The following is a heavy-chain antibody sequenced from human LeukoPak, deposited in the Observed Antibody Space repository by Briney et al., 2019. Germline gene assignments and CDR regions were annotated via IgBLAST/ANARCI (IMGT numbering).Heavy chain of an antibody. J-gene: IGHJ4*02. CDR3: AKLARITIFGVVNSDFDY. D-gene: IGHD3-3*01. CDR1: GFTFSSYA. V-gene: IGHV3-23*01. CDR2: ISGSGGST. Sequence: PGGSLRLSCAASGFTFSSYAMSWVRQAPGKGLEWVSAISGSGGSTYYADSVKGRFTISRDNSKNTLYLQMNSLRAEDTAVYYCAKLARITIFGVVNSDFDYRGQGTLVTVSS.